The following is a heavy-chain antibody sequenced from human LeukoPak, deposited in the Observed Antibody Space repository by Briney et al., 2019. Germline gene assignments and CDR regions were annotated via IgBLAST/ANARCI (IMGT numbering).Heavy chain of an antibody. J-gene: IGHJ6*02. Sequence: ASVKVSCKASGYTFTGYYMHWVRQAPGQGLEWMGWINPKSGATTYAQKFQDRVTLTRDTSINTAYMALSGLTSDDTAVFYCAKGATEGYYYYYGLDVWGQGTTVTVSS. V-gene: IGHV1-2*02. CDR1: GYTFTGYY. CDR3: AKGATEGYYYYYGLDV. CDR2: INPKSGAT.